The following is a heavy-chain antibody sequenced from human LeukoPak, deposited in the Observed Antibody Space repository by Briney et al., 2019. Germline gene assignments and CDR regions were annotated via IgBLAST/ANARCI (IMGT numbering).Heavy chain of an antibody. Sequence: GGSLRLSCAASGFTFSSYSMSWVRQAPGKGLEWVSAISGSGGGTYYADSVKGRFTISRDNSKNTLYLQMNSLRAEDTAVYYCAKWSLIVVVPAARGEFDYWGQGTLVTVSS. D-gene: IGHD2-2*01. CDR3: AKWSLIVVVPAARGEFDY. V-gene: IGHV3-23*01. CDR2: ISGSGGGT. CDR1: GFTFSSYS. J-gene: IGHJ4*02.